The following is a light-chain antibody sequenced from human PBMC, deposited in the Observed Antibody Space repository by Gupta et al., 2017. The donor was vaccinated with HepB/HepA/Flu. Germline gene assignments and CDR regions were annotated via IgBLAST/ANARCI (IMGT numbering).Light chain of an antibody. Sequence: IQMTQSPSSLPASVGDRVTITCRASQSINDYLNWYQQKPGEAPKLLNYAASNLQSGVPSRFSASASGTDFTLTISGLQPEDFAIYYCQETYSAPPFTFGQGTKLEI. CDR2: AAS. CDR1: QSINDY. V-gene: IGKV1-39*01. CDR3: QETYSAPPFT. J-gene: IGKJ2*01.